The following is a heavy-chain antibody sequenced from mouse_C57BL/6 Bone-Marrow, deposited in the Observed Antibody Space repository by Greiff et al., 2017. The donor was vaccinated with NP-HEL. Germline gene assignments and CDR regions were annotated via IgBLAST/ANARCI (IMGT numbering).Heavy chain of an antibody. V-gene: IGHV5-16*01. CDR2: INYDGSST. CDR1: GFTFSDYY. J-gene: IGHJ4*01. D-gene: IGHD1-1*01. Sequence: EVKLVESEGGLVQPGSSMKLSCTASGFTFSDYYMAWVRQVPEKGLEWVANINYDGSSTYYLDSLKSRFIISRDNAKNILYLQMSSLKSEDTATYYCARDQYYGSSFYAMDYWGQGTSVTVSS. CDR3: ARDQYYGSSFYAMDY.